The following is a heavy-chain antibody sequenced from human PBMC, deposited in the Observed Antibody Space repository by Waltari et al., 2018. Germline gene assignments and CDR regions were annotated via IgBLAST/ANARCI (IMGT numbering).Heavy chain of an antibody. D-gene: IGHD4-17*01. CDR1: GTSISRKKHY. V-gene: IGHV4-30-4*08. CDR3: ARWDQDYFSFFFDY. Sequence: QVPLQEMGAGLVKPSQTLSLTCAVSGTSISRKKHYWNWIRQPPGKGLEWIGSIYYDGGTKYTPSLESRVTISIDTSKNQFSLKLSSVTAADTAVYFCARWDQDYFSFFFDYWGRGTLVTVSS. CDR2: IYYDGGT. J-gene: IGHJ4*02.